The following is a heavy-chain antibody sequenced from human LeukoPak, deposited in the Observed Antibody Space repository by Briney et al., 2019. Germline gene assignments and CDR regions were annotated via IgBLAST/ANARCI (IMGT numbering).Heavy chain of an antibody. CDR2: IYPGDSDI. CDR1: GYIFTTYW. D-gene: IGHD1-26*01. V-gene: IGHV5-51*01. Sequence: GESLKISCKGSGYIFTTYWIGWVRQMPGKGLEWMGIIYPGDSDIRYSPSFQGQVTFSVDKSISTAYLQWSSLKASDAAIYYCARWVGGSYTSFRNAYWGQGTLVTVSS. CDR3: ARWVGGSYTSFRNAY. J-gene: IGHJ4*02.